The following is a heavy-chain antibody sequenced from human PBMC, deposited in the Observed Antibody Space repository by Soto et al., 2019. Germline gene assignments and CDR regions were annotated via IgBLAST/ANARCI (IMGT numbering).Heavy chain of an antibody. D-gene: IGHD5-18*01. CDR3: ARQGYSYGWYYYYGMDV. CDR2: IKQDGSEK. V-gene: IGHV3-7*03. Sequence: EVQLVKSGGGLVQPGGSLRLSCAASGFTFSSYWMSWVRQAPGKGLEWVANIKQDGSEKYYVDSVKGRFTISRDNAKNSLYLQMNSLRAEDTAVYYCARQGYSYGWYYYYGMDVWGQGTTVTVSS. J-gene: IGHJ6*02. CDR1: GFTFSSYW.